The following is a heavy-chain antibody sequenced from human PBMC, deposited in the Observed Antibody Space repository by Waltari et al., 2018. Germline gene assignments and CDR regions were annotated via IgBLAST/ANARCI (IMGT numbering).Heavy chain of an antibody. D-gene: IGHD2-15*01. V-gene: IGHV4-38-2*02. CDR3: ARDGGNVVPL. J-gene: IGHJ6*02. Sequence: QVHLQESGPGLVKPSETLSLSCFVSGYSISSGFFWGWIRPAPGKGLEWIATVSYSGASHYSPSLKSRVTIAADASKNLFSLKWTAVTAADTAMYYCARDGGNVVPLWGLGTAVTVSS. CDR2: VSYSGAS. CDR1: GYSISSGFF.